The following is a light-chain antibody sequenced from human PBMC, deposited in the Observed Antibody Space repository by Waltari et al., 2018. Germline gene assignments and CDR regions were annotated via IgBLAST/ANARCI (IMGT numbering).Light chain of an antibody. CDR2: DAI. Sequence: QSAMTQPDPVPGSPGQSITISCTGTSSDVGGYNYVSWYQQYPGKAPKVIIYDAINRPSGVSNRFSGSKSGNSASLTISGLQAEDEADYYCGSFISSTTGIFGGRTRLTVL. J-gene: IGLJ2*01. CDR3: GSFISSTTGI. V-gene: IGLV2-14*03. CDR1: SSDVGGYNY.